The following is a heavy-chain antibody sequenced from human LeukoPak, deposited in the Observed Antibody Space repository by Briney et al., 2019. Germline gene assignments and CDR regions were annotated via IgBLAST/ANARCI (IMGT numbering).Heavy chain of an antibody. J-gene: IGHJ4*02. CDR2: INGRGIT. D-gene: IGHD4-17*01. Sequence: GGSLRLSCAASGFTFSSYTMSWVRQAPGEGLEWLSAINGRGITYYAGSVKGRFTISRDNSENTLYLQMNSLTVDDTAVYFCAKERQTGDYFTSDYWGQGTLVTFSS. CDR1: GFTFSSYT. V-gene: IGHV3-23*01. CDR3: AKERQTGDYFTSDY.